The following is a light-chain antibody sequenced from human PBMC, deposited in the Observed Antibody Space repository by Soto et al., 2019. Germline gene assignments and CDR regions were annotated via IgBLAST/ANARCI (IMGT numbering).Light chain of an antibody. Sequence: EIVMTQSPAILSVSPGERATLSCRASQSVNNRLAWYQQRPGQAPRLLIFGASTRASGIPARFSGSGSGKDFNLTISSLQFEDFAVYYCQQYNNWPPLTFGQGTRLEIK. CDR1: QSVNNR. J-gene: IGKJ5*01. CDR2: GAS. CDR3: QQYNNWPPLT. V-gene: IGKV3-15*01.